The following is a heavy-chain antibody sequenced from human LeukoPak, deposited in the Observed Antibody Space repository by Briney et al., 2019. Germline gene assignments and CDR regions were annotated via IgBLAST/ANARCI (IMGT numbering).Heavy chain of an antibody. CDR1: GFTFSSYW. D-gene: IGHD5-12*01. CDR3: ARGGPIVATISAATPDY. J-gene: IGHJ4*02. Sequence: PGGSLRLSCAASGFTFSSYWMHWVRQAPGKGLVWVSRINSDGSSTSYADSVKGRFTISRDNAKNTLYLQMNSLRAEDTAVYYCARGGPIVATISAATPDYWGQGTLVTVSS. CDR2: INSDGSST. V-gene: IGHV3-74*01.